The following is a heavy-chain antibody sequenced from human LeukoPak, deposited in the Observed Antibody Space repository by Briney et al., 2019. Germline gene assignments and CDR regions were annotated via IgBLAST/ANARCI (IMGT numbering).Heavy chain of an antibody. V-gene: IGHV3-66*01. D-gene: IGHD4-17*01. Sequence: GSLRLSCAASGFTVSSNYMSWVRQAPGKGLEWVSVIDSGGSTNSADSVKGRFSVSRDNSKNTLYLQMNSLRVEDTAVYYCARTYGDYDYYYGMDVWGQGTTVTVSS. CDR3: ARTYGDYDYYYGMDV. CDR1: GFTVSSNY. J-gene: IGHJ6*01. CDR2: IDSGGST.